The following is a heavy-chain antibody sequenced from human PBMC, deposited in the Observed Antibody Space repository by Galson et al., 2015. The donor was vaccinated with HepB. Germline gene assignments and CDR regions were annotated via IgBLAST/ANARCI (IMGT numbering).Heavy chain of an antibody. Sequence: SLRLSCAASGFTFSSYGLHWVRQAPGKGLEWVADIWSDGINKYYADSVKGRFTISRDNSKSTLYLQMNSLRAEDTSVYYCARDISWGSAESWGQGTLVTVS. CDR2: IWSDGINK. D-gene: IGHD3-3*02. J-gene: IGHJ5*02. V-gene: IGHV3-33*01. CDR3: ARDISWGSAES. CDR1: GFTFSSYG.